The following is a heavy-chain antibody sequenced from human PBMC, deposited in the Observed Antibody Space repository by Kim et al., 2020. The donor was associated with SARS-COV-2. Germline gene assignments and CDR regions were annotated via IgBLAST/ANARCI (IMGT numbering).Heavy chain of an antibody. CDR2: GSNK. V-gene: IGHV3-30*02. CDR3: AKDKAGSFDY. Sequence: GSNKYYADSVKGRFTISRDNSKNTLYLQMNSLRAEDTAVYYCAKDKAGSFDYWGQGTLVTVSS. D-gene: IGHD6-13*01. J-gene: IGHJ4*02.